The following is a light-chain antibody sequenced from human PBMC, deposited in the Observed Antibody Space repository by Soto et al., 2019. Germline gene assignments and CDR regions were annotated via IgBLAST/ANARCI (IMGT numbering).Light chain of an antibody. CDR1: QSIRDNY. Sequence: VLTQSPGTLSLSPGDSATLYCRASQSIRDNYLAWYQQRPGQSPRLLISGASNRATGIPDRLSGSGSATDLNLTISRLEPEDFALYYCQKYGDSPITCGQGTRLEIK. CDR3: QKYGDSPIT. CDR2: GAS. J-gene: IGKJ5*01. V-gene: IGKV3-20*01.